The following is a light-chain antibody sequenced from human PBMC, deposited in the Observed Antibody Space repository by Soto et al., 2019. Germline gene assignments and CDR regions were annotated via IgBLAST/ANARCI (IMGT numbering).Light chain of an antibody. V-gene: IGKV1-5*03. CDR3: QQYNDNWT. J-gene: IGKJ1*01. Sequence: DIQMTQSPSTLSASVGDRVTITCRASQSISSWLAWYQQKPGTAPKLLIYKASTLQTGVPSRFSGSGSGTEFTLTISSLQPDDFATYYCQQYNDNWTFGQGTTV. CDR1: QSISSW. CDR2: KAS.